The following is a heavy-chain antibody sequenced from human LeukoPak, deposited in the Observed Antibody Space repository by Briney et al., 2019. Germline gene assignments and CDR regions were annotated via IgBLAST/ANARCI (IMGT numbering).Heavy chain of an antibody. V-gene: IGHV3-30*02. J-gene: IGHJ3*01. Sequence: GGSLRVSCAASGFTFSTYGMHWVRQAPGKGLEWVAFIRYDGSSKSYADSVKGRFTISRDNSRNTLYLQMNSLRAEDTAVYYCAKDSDYGVAFNVCGQGTMVTVSA. CDR1: GFTFSTYG. D-gene: IGHD4-17*01. CDR3: AKDSDYGVAFNV. CDR2: IRYDGSSK.